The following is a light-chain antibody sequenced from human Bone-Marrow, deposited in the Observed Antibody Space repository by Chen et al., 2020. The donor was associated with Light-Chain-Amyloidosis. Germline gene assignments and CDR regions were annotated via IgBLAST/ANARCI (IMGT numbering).Light chain of an antibody. CDR1: SSDVGGYNY. V-gene: IGLV2-14*03. J-gene: IGLJ1*01. CDR2: NVS. Sequence: QSVLTQPASVSGPPGQSIAISCTGTSSDVGGYNYVSWYQQHPGKAPKLIIYNVSYRPSGVSNRFSGSKSDNTASLTISGLQAEDEADYYCTSYTSSGTLYVFGTGTKVTVL. CDR3: TSYTSSGTLYV.